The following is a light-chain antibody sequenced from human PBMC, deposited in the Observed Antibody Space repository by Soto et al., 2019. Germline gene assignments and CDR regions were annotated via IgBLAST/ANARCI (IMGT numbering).Light chain of an antibody. CDR3: ETWDSNTRV. CDR1: SGHSSYI. V-gene: IGLV4-60*02. CDR2: LEGSGSY. Sequence: QALVTQSSSASASLGSSVKVTCTLSSGHSSYIIAWHQQQPGKAPRYLMKLEGSGSYNKGSGVPDRFSGSSSGADRYLTISNLQFEDEADYYCETWDSNTRVFGGGTKLTVL. J-gene: IGLJ3*02.